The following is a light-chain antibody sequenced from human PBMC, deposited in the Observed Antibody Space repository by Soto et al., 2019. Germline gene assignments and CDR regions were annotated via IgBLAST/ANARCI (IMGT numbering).Light chain of an antibody. CDR3: QESFFTLGT. J-gene: IGKJ1*01. Sequence: DIQMTQSPSSLYASVGDRVTITCRASQYIGDLLNWYQQTPGKAPKLLIFGASNLYIGVPSRFSGSGSGTEFTLTINNLQREDFATYYCQESFFTLGTFGRGTKVDI. V-gene: IGKV1-39*01. CDR2: GAS. CDR1: QYIGDL.